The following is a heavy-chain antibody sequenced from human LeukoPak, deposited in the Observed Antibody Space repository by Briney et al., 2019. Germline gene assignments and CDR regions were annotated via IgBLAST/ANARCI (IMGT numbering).Heavy chain of an antibody. CDR2: ICGSGGSI. V-gene: IGHV3-23*01. J-gene: IGHJ4*02. Sequence: GGSLRLSCAASGFTFSSYSMSWIRQAPGKGLEWVSSICGSGGSIYYADSVKGRFTISRDNPKSTLYLQMPSLRAEDTAIYYCAKEALAAAGPFDYWGQGTLVTVSS. D-gene: IGHD6-13*01. CDR1: GFTFSSYS. CDR3: AKEALAAAGPFDY.